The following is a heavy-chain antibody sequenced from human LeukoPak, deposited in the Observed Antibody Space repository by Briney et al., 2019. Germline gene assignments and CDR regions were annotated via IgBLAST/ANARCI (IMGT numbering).Heavy chain of an antibody. CDR2: ISAYNGNT. CDR3: ARDCSSTSCYLIFDY. J-gene: IGHJ4*02. V-gene: IGHV1-18*01. CDR1: GYTFTSYG. D-gene: IGHD2-2*01. Sequence: ASVKVSCKASGYTFTSYGISWVRQAPGQGLEWMGWISAYNGNTNYAQKLQGRVTMTTDTSTSIAYMELRSLRSDDTAVYYCARDCSSTSCYLIFDYWGQGTLVTVSS.